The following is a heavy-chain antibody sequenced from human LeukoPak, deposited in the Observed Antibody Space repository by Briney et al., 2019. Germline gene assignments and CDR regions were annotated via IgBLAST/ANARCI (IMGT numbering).Heavy chain of an antibody. Sequence: SSETLSLTCTVSGGSISSDSYYWNWIRQPAGKGLEWIGRIYTSGSTKYKPSLKSRVTIAVDTSKKQLSLTLSSVTAADTAIYYCVRDRVMGAIDAFDIWGQGTMVAVSS. J-gene: IGHJ3*02. V-gene: IGHV4-61*02. CDR1: GGSISSDSYY. CDR2: IYTSGST. CDR3: VRDRVMGAIDAFDI. D-gene: IGHD1-26*01.